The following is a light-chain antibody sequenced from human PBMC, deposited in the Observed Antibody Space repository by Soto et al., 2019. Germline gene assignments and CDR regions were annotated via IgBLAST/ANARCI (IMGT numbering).Light chain of an antibody. CDR1: SSDVGGYNY. V-gene: IGLV2-14*01. J-gene: IGLJ1*01. Sequence: QSALTQPASVSVSPGQSITSSCTGTSSDVGGYNYVSWYQQHPGKAPKLMIYEVSNRPSGVSNRFSGSKSGNTASLTISGLQAEDEADYYCSSYTSSITYVFGTGTKVTVL. CDR3: SSYTSSITYV. CDR2: EVS.